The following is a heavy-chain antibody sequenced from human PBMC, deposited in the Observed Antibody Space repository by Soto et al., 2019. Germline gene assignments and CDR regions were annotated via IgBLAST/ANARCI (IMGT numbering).Heavy chain of an antibody. Sequence: PGGSLRLSCAASGFTFSDFYMTWIRQVPGKGLEWVSHISSTGTYTNYADSVKGRFTVSRDSANNSLYLEMNSLRAEDTAVYFCARDRDTYGHGFFDYWGQGTLVTVSS. J-gene: IGHJ4*02. V-gene: IGHV3-11*05. D-gene: IGHD5-18*01. CDR2: ISSTGTYT. CDR3: ARDRDTYGHGFFDY. CDR1: GFTFSDFY.